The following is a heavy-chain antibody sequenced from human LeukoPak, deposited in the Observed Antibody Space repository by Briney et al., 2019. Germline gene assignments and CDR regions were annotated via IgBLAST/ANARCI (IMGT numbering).Heavy chain of an antibody. CDR2: INHSGST. Sequence: SETLSLTCAVYGGSFSGYYWSWIRQPPGKGLEWIGEINHSGSTNYNPSLKSRVTISVDTSKNQFSLKLSSVTAADMAVYYCARIGQSVHYYMDVWGNGTTADVSS. CDR3: ARIGQSVHYYMDV. CDR1: GGSFSGYY. D-gene: IGHD3/OR15-3a*01. J-gene: IGHJ6*03. V-gene: IGHV4-34*01.